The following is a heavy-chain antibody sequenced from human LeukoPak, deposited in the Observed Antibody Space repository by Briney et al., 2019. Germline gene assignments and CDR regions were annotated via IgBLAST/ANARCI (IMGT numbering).Heavy chain of an antibody. D-gene: IGHD4-17*01. CDR2: IYPGDSDT. CDR3: ARGLGMTTVTNYYYYGMDV. J-gene: IGHJ6*02. V-gene: IGHV5-51*01. CDR1: GYSFTSYW. Sequence: GESLKISCKGSGYSFTSYWIGWVRQMPGKGLEWMGIIYPGDSDTRYSPSFQGQVTISADKSISTAYLQWSSLKASDTAMYYCARGLGMTTVTNYYYYGMDVWGQGTTVTVSS.